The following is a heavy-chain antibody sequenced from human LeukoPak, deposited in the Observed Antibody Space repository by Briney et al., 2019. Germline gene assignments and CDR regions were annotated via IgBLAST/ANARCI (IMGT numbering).Heavy chain of an antibody. CDR1: GFTFSDSY. V-gene: IGHV3-7*01. J-gene: IGHJ4*02. CDR2: INEDGSNK. CDR3: TRVIVAVPGYFDYFDF. Sequence: PGGSLRLSCAASGFTFSDSYMSWIRQAPGKGLEWVANINEDGSNKWHLGSVKGRFTVSRDNARNSLYLQMNSLRVEDTAVYYCTRVIVAVPGYFDYFDFWGQGVLVTVSS. D-gene: IGHD6-19*01.